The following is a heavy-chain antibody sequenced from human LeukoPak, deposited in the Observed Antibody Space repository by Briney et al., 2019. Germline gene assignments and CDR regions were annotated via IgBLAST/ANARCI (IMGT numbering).Heavy chain of an antibody. CDR3: VRQRGSYDEFDV. D-gene: IGHD3-10*01. J-gene: IGHJ3*01. CDR1: GYSFTSQW. CDR2: IYPDGSDT. Sequence: GESLKISCQASGYSFTSQWIGWVRQMPGKGLEWMGIIYPDGSDTRYSPSFQGQVTISADKPISTAYLQWSSLKASDTAMYFCVRQRGSYDEFDVWGQGTMVTVSS. V-gene: IGHV5-51*01.